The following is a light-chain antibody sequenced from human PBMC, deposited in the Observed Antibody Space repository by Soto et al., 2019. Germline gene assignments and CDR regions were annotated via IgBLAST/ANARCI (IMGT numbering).Light chain of an antibody. CDR2: EVN. J-gene: IGLJ1*01. V-gene: IGLV2-14*01. Sequence: VLTQPASVSGSPGQSVTISCTGPRSDIGDSNFISWYQHSPGKAPRLLIYEVNNRPSGVSKRFSGSRAGNTASLTISGLLDDDEADYFCASFRSGTILVFGSGTKVTVL. CDR1: RSDIGDSNF. CDR3: ASFRSGTILV.